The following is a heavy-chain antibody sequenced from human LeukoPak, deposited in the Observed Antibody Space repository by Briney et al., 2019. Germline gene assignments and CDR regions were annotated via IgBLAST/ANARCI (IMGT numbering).Heavy chain of an antibody. D-gene: IGHD3-22*01. J-gene: IGHJ4*02. V-gene: IGHV3-48*04. CDR2: ISSSSSTI. Sequence: GGSLRLSCAASGFTFSSYSMNWVRQAPGKGLEWVSYISSSSSTIYYADSVKGRFTISRDNAKNSLYLQMNSLRAEDTAVYYCVRDDDRPDNGLDYWGQGTLVTVSS. CDR1: GFTFSSYS. CDR3: VRDDDRPDNGLDY.